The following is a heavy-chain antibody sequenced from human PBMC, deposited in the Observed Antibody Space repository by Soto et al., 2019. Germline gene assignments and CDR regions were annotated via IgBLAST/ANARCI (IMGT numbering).Heavy chain of an antibody. Sequence: GSPTLSCTPYGFTFGDYAMSCFRQSPGKGLEWVGFIRSKAYGGTTEYAASVKGRFTISRDDSKSIAYLQMNSLKTEDTAVYYFTRDPPNYDILPGSYQYFHYLRQRMGVNGFYFX. V-gene: IGHV3-49*03. D-gene: IGHD3-9*01. CDR2: IRSKAYGGTT. CDR3: TRDPPNYDILPGSYQYFHYLRQRMGVNGFYFX. J-gene: IGHJ4*01. CDR1: GFTFGDYA.